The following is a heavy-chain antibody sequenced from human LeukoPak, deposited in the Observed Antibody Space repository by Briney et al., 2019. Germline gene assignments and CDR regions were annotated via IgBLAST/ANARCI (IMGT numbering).Heavy chain of an antibody. CDR2: ISGSGGST. Sequence: PGGSLRLSCAASGFTFSSYAMSWVRQAPGKGLEWVSAISGSGGSTYYADSVKGRFTISRDNSKNTLYLQMNSLRAEDTAVYYCQTSSSWYGPFEYWGQGTLVTVSS. V-gene: IGHV3-23*01. CDR1: GFTFSSYA. J-gene: IGHJ4*02. CDR3: QTSSSWYGPFEY. D-gene: IGHD6-13*01.